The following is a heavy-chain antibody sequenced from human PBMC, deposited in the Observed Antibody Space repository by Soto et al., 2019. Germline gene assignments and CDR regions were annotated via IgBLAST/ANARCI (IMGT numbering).Heavy chain of an antibody. CDR1: GGSISSGGYY. CDR3: ARFSDFWSGYYSYNWFDP. CDR2: IYYSGST. V-gene: IGHV4-31*03. J-gene: IGHJ5*02. Sequence: SETLSLTCTVSGGSISSGGYYWSWIRQHPGKGLEWIGYIYYSGSTYYNPSLKSRVTISVDTSKNQFSLRLSSVTAADTAVYYCARFSDFWSGYYSYNWFDPWGQGTLVTVSS. D-gene: IGHD3-3*01.